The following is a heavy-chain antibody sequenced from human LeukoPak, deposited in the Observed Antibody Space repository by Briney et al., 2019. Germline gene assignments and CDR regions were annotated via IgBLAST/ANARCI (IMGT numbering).Heavy chain of an antibody. V-gene: IGHV3-23*01. J-gene: IGHJ4*02. Sequence: GGSLRLSCAASGFTFSSYAMSWVRQAPGKGLEWVSAISSSGGSTYYADSVKGRFTISRDNSKNTLYLQMNSLRAEDTAVYYCAKDSLLWFGELLLSGSDYWGQGTLVTVSS. CDR2: ISSSGGST. D-gene: IGHD3-10*01. CDR3: AKDSLLWFGELLLSGSDY. CDR1: GFTFSSYA.